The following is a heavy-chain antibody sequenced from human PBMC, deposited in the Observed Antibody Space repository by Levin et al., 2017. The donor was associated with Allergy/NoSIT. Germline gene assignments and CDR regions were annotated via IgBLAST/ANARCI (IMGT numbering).Heavy chain of an antibody. V-gene: IGHV4-39*07. CDR1: GGSITTSSFY. CDR3: ARDGVYYDRLYGMDV. CDR2: IYYSGST. Sequence: SETLSLTCTVSGGSITTSSFYWGWIRQPPGKGLEWIGSIYYSGSTYYNPSLKSRVTMSVDTSKNQFSLKLSSVTAADTAVYFCARDGVYYDRLYGMDVWGQGTTVTASS. J-gene: IGHJ6*02. D-gene: IGHD3-22*01.